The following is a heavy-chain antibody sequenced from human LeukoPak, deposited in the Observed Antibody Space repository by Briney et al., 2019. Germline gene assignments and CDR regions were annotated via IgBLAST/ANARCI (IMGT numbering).Heavy chain of an antibody. Sequence: ASVKVSYKASGYTFTRYYMHWVRQAPGQGLEWMGIINPSGGSTSYAQKFEGRVTMTRDTSTSTVYMELSSLRSEDTAVYYCARDQYSGSYKNFYFELWGQGTLVTVSS. CDR3: ARDQYSGSYKNFYFEL. J-gene: IGHJ4*01. V-gene: IGHV1-46*01. CDR1: GYTFTRYY. D-gene: IGHD6-6*01. CDR2: INPSGGST.